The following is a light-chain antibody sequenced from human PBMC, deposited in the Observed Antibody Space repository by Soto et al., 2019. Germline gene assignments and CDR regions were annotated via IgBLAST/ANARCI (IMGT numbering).Light chain of an antibody. CDR3: QQLNGYPLT. CDR2: DVS. CDR1: QGVDSH. J-gene: IGKJ4*01. Sequence: DIQLTQSPSLLSASVGDRVIITCRASQGVDSHLIWYQQKPGKAPNLLIYDVSTLQSGVPSRFSGSTSGADFTLTISNLQPEDFATYYCQQLNGYPLTFGGGTKVEI. V-gene: IGKV1-9*01.